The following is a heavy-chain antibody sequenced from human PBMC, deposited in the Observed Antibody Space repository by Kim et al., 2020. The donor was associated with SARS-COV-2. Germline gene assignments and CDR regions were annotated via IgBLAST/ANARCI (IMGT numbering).Heavy chain of an antibody. J-gene: IGHJ4*02. CDR1: GYTFTSYG. CDR2: IGAYNGNT. Sequence: ASVKVSCKASGYTFTSYGISWVRQAPGQGLEWMGWIGAYNGNTNYAQKLQGRVTMTTDTSTSTAYMELRSLRSDDTAVYYCAVGLDSSGYSPLYYFDYWGQGTLVTVSS. D-gene: IGHD3-22*01. CDR3: AVGLDSSGYSPLYYFDY. V-gene: IGHV1-18*01.